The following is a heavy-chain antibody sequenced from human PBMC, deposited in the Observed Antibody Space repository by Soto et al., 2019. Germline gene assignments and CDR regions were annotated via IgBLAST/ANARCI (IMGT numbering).Heavy chain of an antibody. V-gene: IGHV3-11*05. J-gene: IGHJ4*01. CDR1: GFPFSGYY. D-gene: IGHD3-22*01. CDR2: IGGSSSYT. Sequence: QVQLVESGGDLVKPGGSLRLSCAASGFPFSGYYMSWIRQAPGKGLEWVSSIGGSSSYTNNADSVKGRFTISRDNAMNSIYLQMDSLRADVTAVYYCARRRPTCYYNDWGHGTLVTVSA. CDR3: ARRRPTCYYND.